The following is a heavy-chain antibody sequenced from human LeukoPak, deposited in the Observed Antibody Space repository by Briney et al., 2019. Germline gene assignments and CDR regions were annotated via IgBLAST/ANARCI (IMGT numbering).Heavy chain of an antibody. CDR2: ISAYNGNT. D-gene: IGHD1-1*01. J-gene: IGHJ4*02. V-gene: IGHV1-18*01. CDR3: ARGELTKTGNLPEDY. CDR1: GYTFTNYG. Sequence: ASVKVSCKASGYTFTNYGINWVRQAPGQGLEWMGWISAYNGNTNYAQKLQGRVTMTTDTSTSTAYMELRSLRSDDTAVYYCARGELTKTGNLPEDYWGQGTLVTVSS.